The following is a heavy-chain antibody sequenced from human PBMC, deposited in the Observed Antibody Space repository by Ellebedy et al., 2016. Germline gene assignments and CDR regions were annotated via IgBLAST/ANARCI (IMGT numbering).Heavy chain of an antibody. V-gene: IGHV3-48*04. CDR1: GFTLRSYS. D-gene: IGHD3-10*01. CDR3: ARDRGWTIDY. CDR2: INSGSYTI. J-gene: IGHJ4*02. Sequence: GGSLRLSCAASGFTLRSYSMNWVRQAPGKGLKWVSFINSGSYTIYYADSVKGRFTISRDNAKNSLYLQMNSLRAEDTAVYYCARDRGWTIDYWGQGTLVTVSS.